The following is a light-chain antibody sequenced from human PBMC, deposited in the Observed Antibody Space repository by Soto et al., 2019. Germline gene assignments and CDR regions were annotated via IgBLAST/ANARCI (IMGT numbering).Light chain of an antibody. Sequence: SYELTQSPSVSVAPGQTARITCGGDNIGMGSVHWYQQRPGQAPVLVVYDSDDRPSGIPERFSGSNSGDTATLTISRVEAGDEADYYCQVWDDGSDHPWVFGGGTKVTVL. CDR1: NIGMGS. CDR3: QVWDDGSDHPWV. J-gene: IGLJ3*02. V-gene: IGLV3-21*02. CDR2: DSD.